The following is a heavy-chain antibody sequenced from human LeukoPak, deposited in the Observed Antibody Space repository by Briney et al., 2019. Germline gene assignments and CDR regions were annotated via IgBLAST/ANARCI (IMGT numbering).Heavy chain of an antibody. CDR1: GFTFSSYA. Sequence: GSLRLSCAASGFTFSSYAMSWVRQPPGKGLEWIGSIYYSGSTYYNPSLKSRVTISVDTSKNQFSLKLSSVTAADTAVYYCARSYCSSTSCYWGVNYYYGMDVWGQGTTVTVSS. J-gene: IGHJ6*02. V-gene: IGHV4-39*01. CDR2: IYYSGST. CDR3: ARSYCSSTSCYWGVNYYYGMDV. D-gene: IGHD2-2*01.